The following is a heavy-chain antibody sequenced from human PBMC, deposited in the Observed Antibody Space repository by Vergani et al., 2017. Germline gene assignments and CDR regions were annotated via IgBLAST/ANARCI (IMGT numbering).Heavy chain of an antibody. Sequence: QVQLVESGGGVVQPGGSLRLSCAASGFSFSTYGMHWVRQAPGRGLEWVAFLRYDGSNEYYGDAVKGRFIISRDNSKNTVFLQMHSLRAEDTAIYYCVKEKIDLGSYFFDSWGHGILVTVSS. J-gene: IGHJ4*01. D-gene: IGHD2/OR15-2a*01. V-gene: IGHV3-30*02. CDR2: LRYDGSNE. CDR1: GFSFSTYG. CDR3: VKEKIDLGSYFFDS.